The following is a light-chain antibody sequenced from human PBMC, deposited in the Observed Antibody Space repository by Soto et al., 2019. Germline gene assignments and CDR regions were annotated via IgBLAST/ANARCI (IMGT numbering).Light chain of an antibody. CDR1: QTISSC. V-gene: IGKV1-5*03. J-gene: IGKJ1*01. Sequence: EIQMTQSPATLSGSVGDRVTITCRASQTISSCLAWYQQKPGKAPKLLIYKASTLKSGVPSRFSGSGSGTEFTLTISSLHPDDFAPYYCQHYNSYSETFGQGTKVELK. CDR2: KAS. CDR3: QHYNSYSET.